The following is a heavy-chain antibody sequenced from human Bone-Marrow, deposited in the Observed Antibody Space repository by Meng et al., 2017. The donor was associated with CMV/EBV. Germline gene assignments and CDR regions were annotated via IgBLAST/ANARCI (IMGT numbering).Heavy chain of an antibody. D-gene: IGHD2-2*01. V-gene: IGHV4-30-4*08. CDR3: ARVRYCSSTSCYPGYFQH. CDR1: RSGDYD. J-gene: IGHJ1*01. CDR2: IYYSRTT. Sequence: RSGDYDWSWIRQPPWKGLEWIGYIYYSRTTSYNPSLKSRVTISVDTSKNQFSLKLSSVTAADTAVYYCARVRYCSSTSCYPGYFQHWGQGTLVTVSS.